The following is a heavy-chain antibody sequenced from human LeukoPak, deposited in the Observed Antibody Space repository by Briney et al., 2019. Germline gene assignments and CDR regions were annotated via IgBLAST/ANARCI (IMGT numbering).Heavy chain of an antibody. V-gene: IGHV4-34*01. CDR3: VRGKVTRDWYFDL. Sequence: PSETLSLTCTVYGGSFSDFHWSWIRLPPGKGLEWIGEINHSGNTNYNPSLKSRVTISIDTSKNQFSLKLSSVTAADTAVYYCVRGKVTRDWYFDLWGRGTLVTVSS. CDR1: GGSFSDFH. D-gene: IGHD4-17*01. CDR2: INHSGNT. J-gene: IGHJ2*01.